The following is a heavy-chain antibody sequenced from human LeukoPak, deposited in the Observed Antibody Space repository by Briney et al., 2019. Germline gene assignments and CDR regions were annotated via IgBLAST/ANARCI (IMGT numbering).Heavy chain of an antibody. Sequence: TSQTLSLTCTVSGASISSGTYYWSWIRQPPGKGLEWVGYIFHTGSTYYNPTLKSRVTMSVDRSKIQFSLKLNSLTAADTAVYYCARVDFGVATASYYFDYWGQGTLVTVSS. V-gene: IGHV4-30-2*01. CDR1: GASISSGTYY. J-gene: IGHJ4*02. CDR3: ARVDFGVATASYYFDY. D-gene: IGHD3-3*01. CDR2: IFHTGST.